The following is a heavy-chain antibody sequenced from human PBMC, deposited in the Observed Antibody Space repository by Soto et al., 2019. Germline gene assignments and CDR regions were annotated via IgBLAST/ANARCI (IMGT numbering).Heavy chain of an antibody. J-gene: IGHJ4*02. V-gene: IGHV3-11*01. D-gene: IGHD1-1*01. CDR2: ISSGAFTI. Sequence: LSCVLSGFSCSDSYLIRVRQIPGKGLECIASISSGAFTISYAAAVKGRFTISRDDGHNSLFLQMDSLRAEDKALYYCARDTTRLEHWGQGTLVTGSS. CDR3: ARDTTRLEH. CDR1: GFSCSDSY.